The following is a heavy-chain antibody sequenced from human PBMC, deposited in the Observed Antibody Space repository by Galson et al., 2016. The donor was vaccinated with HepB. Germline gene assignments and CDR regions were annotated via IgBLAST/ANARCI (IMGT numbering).Heavy chain of an antibody. V-gene: IGHV5-51*03. J-gene: IGHJ4*02. Sequence: QSGAEVKKPGESLKISCRGSGYSFTSDWIGWVRQMPGKGLEWMGIIYPGDSDTRYSLSFQGQVTISADKSISTAYLPWSSLKASDTAIYYCARRGGDCSGGSCWYFDYWGQGTLITVSS. D-gene: IGHD2-15*01. CDR2: IYPGDSDT. CDR1: GYSFTSDW. CDR3: ARRGGDCSGGSCWYFDY.